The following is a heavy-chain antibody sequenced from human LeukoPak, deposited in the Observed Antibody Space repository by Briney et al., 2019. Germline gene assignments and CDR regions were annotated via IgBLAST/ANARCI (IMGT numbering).Heavy chain of an antibody. CDR3: ARTTTPHYYGSGSYALGY. J-gene: IGHJ4*02. CDR2: ISYDGSNK. CDR1: GFTFSSYA. Sequence: GGSLRLSCAASGFTFSSYAMSWVRQGPGKGLEWVAVISYDGSNKYYADSVKGRFTISRDNSKNTLYLQMSSLSAEDTAVYYCARTTTPHYYGSGSYALGYWGQGTLVTVPS. D-gene: IGHD3-10*01. V-gene: IGHV3-30-3*01.